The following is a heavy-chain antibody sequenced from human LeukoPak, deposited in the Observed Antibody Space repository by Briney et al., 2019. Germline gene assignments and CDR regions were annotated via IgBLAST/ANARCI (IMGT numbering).Heavy chain of an antibody. CDR1: GFTFGDYA. Sequence: GGSLRLSCTASGFTFGDYAMSWFRQAPGKGLEWVGFIRSKAYGGTTEYAASVKGRFTISRDDSKSIAYLQMNSLRAEDTAVYYCARDKSIAARLDAFDIWGQGTMVTVSS. CDR2: IRSKAYGGTT. CDR3: ARDKSIAARLDAFDI. V-gene: IGHV3-49*03. J-gene: IGHJ3*02. D-gene: IGHD6-6*01.